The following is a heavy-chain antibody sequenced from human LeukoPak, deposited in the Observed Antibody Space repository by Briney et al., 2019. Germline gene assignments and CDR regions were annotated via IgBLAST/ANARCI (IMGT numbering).Heavy chain of an antibody. CDR3: TRGGVDY. CDR1: GFSDDY. D-gene: IGHD3-16*01. Sequence: PGGSLRLSCAASGFSDDYMSWIRQAPGKGLEWISYISSSGTTKYYADSVQGRFTISRDNAKNTLYLQMNSLRAEDTALYYCTRGGVDYWGQGTLVTVSS. V-gene: IGHV3-11*04. CDR2: ISSSGTTK. J-gene: IGHJ4*02.